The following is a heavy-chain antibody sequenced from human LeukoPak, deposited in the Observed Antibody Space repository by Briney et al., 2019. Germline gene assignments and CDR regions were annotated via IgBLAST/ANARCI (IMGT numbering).Heavy chain of an antibody. Sequence: EASVKVSCKASGGTFSSYAISWVRQAPGQGLEWMGRIIPIFGIANYAQKFQGRVTITADKSTSTAYMELSSLRSEDTAVYYCATSGYSSGWYGYWGQGTLVTVSS. CDR1: GGTFSSYA. CDR3: ATSGYSSGWYGY. CDR2: IIPIFGIA. V-gene: IGHV1-69*04. J-gene: IGHJ4*02. D-gene: IGHD6-19*01.